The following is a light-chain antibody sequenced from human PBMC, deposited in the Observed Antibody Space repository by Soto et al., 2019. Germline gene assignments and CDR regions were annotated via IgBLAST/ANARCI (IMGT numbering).Light chain of an antibody. CDR1: QDIRSD. J-gene: IGKJ2*01. CDR2: NAS. Sequence: DIQMTQSPSSLSASVGDRVTITCRASQDIRSDLGWYQQKPGKAPKRLIYNASNLQSGVPSRFSGSGSGTEFTLTISSLQPEDFATYYCLQHNTFPYTFGQGTKLDIK. V-gene: IGKV1-17*01. CDR3: LQHNTFPYT.